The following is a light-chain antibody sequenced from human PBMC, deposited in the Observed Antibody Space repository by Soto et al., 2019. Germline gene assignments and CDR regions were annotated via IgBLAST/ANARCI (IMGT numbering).Light chain of an antibody. V-gene: IGLV2-14*01. Sequence: QSALTQPASVSGSPGQAITISCTGTSNDIGTNKYASWFQHHPDKPPKLIIFEVSNRPSGISDRFSGFKSANTANLTISGVQPEAEADYHCSSYTPIKTVVFGGGTKVTVL. CDR2: EVS. CDR1: SNDIGTNKY. J-gene: IGLJ2*01. CDR3: SSYTPIKTVV.